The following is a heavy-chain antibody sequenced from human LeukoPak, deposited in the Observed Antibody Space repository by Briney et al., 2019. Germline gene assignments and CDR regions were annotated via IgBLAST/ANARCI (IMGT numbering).Heavy chain of an antibody. CDR1: GFTFSSNA. Sequence: GGFLRLSCSASGFTFSSNAMSWVRQAPGKGLEWVSSISLRGADTNYADSVKGRFTISRDDSKNALYLQMSSLRAEDTAVYFCARRGCYGGNCYPCDYWGQGTLVTVSS. CDR3: ARRGCYGGNCYPCDY. D-gene: IGHD2-21*02. J-gene: IGHJ4*02. V-gene: IGHV3-23*01. CDR2: ISLRGADT.